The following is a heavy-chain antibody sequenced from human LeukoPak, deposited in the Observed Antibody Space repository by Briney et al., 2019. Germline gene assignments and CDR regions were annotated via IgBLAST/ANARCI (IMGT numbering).Heavy chain of an antibody. D-gene: IGHD3-16*02. CDR1: GFTFSTYA. CDR2: ISGSGGST. J-gene: IGHJ3*02. CDR3: ARVDYIWGSYRAYDAFDI. V-gene: IGHV3-23*01. Sequence: GGSLRLSCAASGFTFSTYAMSWVRQAPGKGLEWVSAISGSGGSTYYADSVKGRFTISRDNAKNSLYLQMNSLRDEDTAVYYCARVDYIWGSYRAYDAFDIWGQGTMVTVSS.